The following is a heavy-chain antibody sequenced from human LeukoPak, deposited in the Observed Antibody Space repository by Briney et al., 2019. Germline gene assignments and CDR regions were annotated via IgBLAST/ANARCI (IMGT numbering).Heavy chain of an antibody. V-gene: IGHV2-5*01. D-gene: IGHD4-17*01. Sequence: SGHTLAKPTQTLTLTCTFSGFSLTTTGVGVDWIREDPEKALEWLALIYWNNDNRNSPSLRSRLTIIKDTSKNLVVLIVANMNPADTATYHCAHYGDY. CDR3: AHYGDY. CDR2: IYWNNDN. CDR1: GFSLTTTGVG. J-gene: IGHJ4*01.